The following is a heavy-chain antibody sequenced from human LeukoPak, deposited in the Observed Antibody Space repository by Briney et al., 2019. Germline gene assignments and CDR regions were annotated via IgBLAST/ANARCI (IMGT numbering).Heavy chain of an antibody. CDR2: INHSGST. CDR3: ARGFGDSSSWSCFDY. J-gene: IGHJ4*02. CDR1: GGSFSGYY. D-gene: IGHD6-13*01. V-gene: IGHV4-34*01. Sequence: SETLSLTCAVHGGSFSGYYWSWIRQPPGKGLEWIGEINHSGSTNYNPSLKSRVTISVDTSKNQFFLKLSSVTAADTAVYYCARGFGDSSSWSCFDYWGQGTLVTVSS.